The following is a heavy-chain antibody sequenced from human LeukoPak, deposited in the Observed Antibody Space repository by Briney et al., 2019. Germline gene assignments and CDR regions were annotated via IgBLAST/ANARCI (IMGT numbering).Heavy chain of an antibody. CDR3: ARGLDDSSGNWHGMDV. CDR1: GGSFSGYY. V-gene: IGHV4-34*01. CDR2: INHSGST. Sequence: SETLSLTCAVHGGSFSGYYWSWIRQPPGKGLEWIGEINHSGSTNYNPSLKSRVTISVDTSKNQFSLKLSSVTAADTAVYYCARGLDDSSGNWHGMDVWGQGTTVTVSS. J-gene: IGHJ6*02. D-gene: IGHD3-22*01.